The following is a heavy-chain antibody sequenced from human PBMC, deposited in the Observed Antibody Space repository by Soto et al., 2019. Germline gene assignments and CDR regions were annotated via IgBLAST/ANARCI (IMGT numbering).Heavy chain of an antibody. CDR2: IWYDGSNK. V-gene: IGHV3-33*01. Sequence: PGGSLRLSCAASGFTFSSYGMHWVRQAPGKGLEWVAVIWYDGSNKYYADSVKGRFTISRDNSKNTLYLQMNSLRAEDTAVYYCARDEGLMVYARYYYYYGMDVWGQGTTVTVSS. CDR3: ARDEGLMVYARYYYYYGMDV. CDR1: GFTFSSYG. J-gene: IGHJ6*02. D-gene: IGHD2-8*01.